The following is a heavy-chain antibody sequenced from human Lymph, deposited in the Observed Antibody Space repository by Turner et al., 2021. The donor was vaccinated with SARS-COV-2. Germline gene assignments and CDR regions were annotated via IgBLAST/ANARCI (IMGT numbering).Heavy chain of an antibody. V-gene: IGHV3-30*04. J-gene: IGHJ4*02. CDR3: ATLFTIPYYSDSSGYYTDY. D-gene: IGHD3-22*01. CDR1: GFTFSSYA. Sequence: VQLVESGGGVVQPGRSLRLSCAASGFTFSSYAMHWVRPAPGKGLEWVAVISYDGSNKYYADSVKGRFTISRDNSKNTLYLQVNSLRAEDTAVFYCATLFTIPYYSDSSGYYTDYWGQGTLVTVSS. CDR2: ISYDGSNK.